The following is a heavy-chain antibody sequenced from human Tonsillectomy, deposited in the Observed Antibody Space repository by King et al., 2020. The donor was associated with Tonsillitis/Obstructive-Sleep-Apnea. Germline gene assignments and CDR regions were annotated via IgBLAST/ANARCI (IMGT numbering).Heavy chain of an antibody. CDR2: IYYSGST. Sequence: VQLQESGPGLVKPSQTLSLTCTVSGGSISSGGYYWSWIRQHPGKGLEWIGYIYYSGSTYYNPSLKSRVTISVDTSKNQFSLKLSSVTAADTSVYYCARDQSPDGNWFDPWGQGTLVTVSS. J-gene: IGHJ5*02. V-gene: IGHV4-31*03. CDR3: ARDQSPDGNWFDP. CDR1: GGSISSGGYY.